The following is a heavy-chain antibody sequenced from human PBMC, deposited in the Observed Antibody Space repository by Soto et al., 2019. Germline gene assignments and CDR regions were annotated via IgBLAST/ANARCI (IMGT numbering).Heavy chain of an antibody. V-gene: IGHV4-31*03. J-gene: IGHJ6*02. Sequence: PSESLSLTCTVSGGSISSGGCYWSWIRQHPGKGLEWIGYIYYSGSTYYNPSLKSRVTISVDTSKNQFSLKLSSVTAADTAVYYCARSPGTVTTSSPHYYYYYGMDVWGQGTTVTVSS. CDR2: IYYSGST. CDR1: GGSISSGGCY. CDR3: ARSPGTVTTSSPHYYYYYGMDV. D-gene: IGHD4-17*01.